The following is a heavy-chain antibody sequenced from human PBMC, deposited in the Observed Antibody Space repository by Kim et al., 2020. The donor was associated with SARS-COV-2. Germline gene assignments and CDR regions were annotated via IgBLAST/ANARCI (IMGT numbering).Heavy chain of an antibody. CDR3: ARGVSSAWTLRAWFDP. Sequence: SETLSLTCVVSGASISSSSCWSLVRQPPGKGLEWIGEVDHSGTTSYNVSLKSRVTISVDKSKNQFSLRLNSVSAADTAVYYCARGVSSAWTLRAWFDPWG. V-gene: IGHV4-4*02. CDR1: GASISSSSC. CDR2: VDHSGTT. D-gene: IGHD3-22*01. J-gene: IGHJ5*02.